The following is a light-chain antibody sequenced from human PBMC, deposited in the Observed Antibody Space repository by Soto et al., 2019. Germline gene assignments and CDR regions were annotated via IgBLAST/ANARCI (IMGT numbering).Light chain of an antibody. J-gene: IGLJ2*01. CDR1: SSNIGSNY. CDR3: AVWDDSLSGREV. V-gene: IGLV1-47*01. Sequence: QSVLTQPPSASGTPGQRVSISGSGSSSNIGSNYVYWYQQVPGTTPKLLIYKNNQRPSGVPDRFSGSKSGTSASLAISGLRSEDEADYYCAVWDDSLSGREVFGGGTQLTVL. CDR2: KNN.